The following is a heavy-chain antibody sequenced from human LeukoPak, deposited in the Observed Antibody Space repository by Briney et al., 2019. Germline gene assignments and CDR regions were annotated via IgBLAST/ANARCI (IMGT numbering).Heavy chain of an antibody. J-gene: IGHJ5*02. Sequence: SETLSLTCNVSGDSMRSYYWSWIRQPPGKGLEWIGYITYSGYSNSNPSLRTRLTISMDESMNQFSLELKSVTAADTAMYFCASLSGGYFDSDLWGQGTLVTVSS. V-gene: IGHV4-59*12. CDR1: GDSMRSYY. CDR2: ITYSGYS. CDR3: ASLSGGYFDSDL. D-gene: IGHD3-9*01.